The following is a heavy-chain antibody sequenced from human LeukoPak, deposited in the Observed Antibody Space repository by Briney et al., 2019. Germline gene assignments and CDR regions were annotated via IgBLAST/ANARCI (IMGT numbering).Heavy chain of an antibody. CDR2: MREDGGDK. CDR3: ARDTYRFYDY. V-gene: IGHV3-7*01. J-gene: IGHJ4*02. CDR1: GFTFRNYW. Sequence: GESLRLSCAASGFTFRNYWMGWVRQAPGKGLEWVASMREDGGDKYYLDSMKGRFTISRDNAKNSLYLQMNSLRAEDTAVYYCARDTYRFYDYWGQGALVTVSS.